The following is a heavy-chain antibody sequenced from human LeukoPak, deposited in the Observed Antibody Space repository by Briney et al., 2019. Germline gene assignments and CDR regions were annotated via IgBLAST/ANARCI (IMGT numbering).Heavy chain of an antibody. CDR2: IRSKAYGGTT. CDR1: GFTFGDYA. D-gene: IGHD1-26*01. Sequence: GGSLRLSCTASGFTFGDYAMSWVRQAPGKGLEWVGFIRSKAYGGTTEYAASVKGRFTISRDDSKNTLYLQMNSLKTEDTAVYYCTTEGPLVGATLLSSLDYWGQGTLVTVSS. CDR3: TTEGPLVGATLLSSLDY. J-gene: IGHJ4*02. V-gene: IGHV3-49*04.